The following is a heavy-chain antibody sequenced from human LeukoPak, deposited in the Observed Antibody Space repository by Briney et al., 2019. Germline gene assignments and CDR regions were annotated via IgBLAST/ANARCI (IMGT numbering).Heavy chain of an antibody. CDR3: AKDRLTLDAFDI. CDR1: GFTFNRYG. V-gene: IGHV3-23*01. Sequence: GGSLRLSCAASGFTFNRYGMSWVRQAPGRGLEWVSGISGGGGTTYYTDSVKGRFTISTDNSKNTLYLQMNSLRGEDTAVYYCAKDRLTLDAFDIWGQGTMVTVSS. J-gene: IGHJ3*02. CDR2: ISGGGGTT.